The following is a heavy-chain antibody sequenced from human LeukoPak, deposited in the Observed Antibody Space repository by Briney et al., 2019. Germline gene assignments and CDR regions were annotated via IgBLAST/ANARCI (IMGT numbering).Heavy chain of an antibody. CDR3: AKDQGWLQFELHY. V-gene: IGHV3-30*02. CDR2: IRYDGSNK. D-gene: IGHD5-24*01. Sequence: PGGSLRLSCAASGFTFSSYGMHWVRQAPGKGLEWVAFIRYDGSNKYYADSVKGRFTISRDNSKNTLYLQMNSLRAEDTAVYYCAKDQGWLQFELHYWGQGTLVTVSS. CDR1: GFTFSSYG. J-gene: IGHJ4*02.